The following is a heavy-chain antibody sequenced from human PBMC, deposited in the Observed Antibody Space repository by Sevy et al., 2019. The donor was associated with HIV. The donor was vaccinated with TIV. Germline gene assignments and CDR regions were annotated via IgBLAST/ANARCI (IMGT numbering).Heavy chain of an antibody. D-gene: IGHD6-13*01. CDR1: GLIFSHYG. J-gene: IGHJ4*02. Sequence: GGSLRLSCAASGLIFSHYGMHWVRQAPGRGLEWVAFISFDGSNKYYVDSVKGRFTISRDNSMNTLYLQMNSLRTEDTALYYCAKNTAAAGTGGFDYWGQGTLVTVSS. CDR2: ISFDGSNK. V-gene: IGHV3-30*02. CDR3: AKNTAAAGTGGFDY.